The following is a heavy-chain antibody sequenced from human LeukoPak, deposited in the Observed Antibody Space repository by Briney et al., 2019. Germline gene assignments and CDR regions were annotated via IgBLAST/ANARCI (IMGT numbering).Heavy chain of an antibody. Sequence: PGGSLRLSCAASGFTFSTYCMHWVRQAPGKGPMWVSRICPDGTVTNYADSVKARFIISRDNARNTVYLQMNSLRVEDTAVYYCARTRNYGYGVSGYWGQGTLITVSS. CDR2: ICPDGTVT. V-gene: IGHV3-74*01. J-gene: IGHJ4*02. CDR1: GFTFSTYC. CDR3: ARTRNYGYGVSGY. D-gene: IGHD3-16*01.